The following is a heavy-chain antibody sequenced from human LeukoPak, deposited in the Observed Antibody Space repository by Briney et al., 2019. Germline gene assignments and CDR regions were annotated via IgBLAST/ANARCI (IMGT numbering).Heavy chain of an antibody. V-gene: IGHV4-34*01. Sequence: SETLSLTCAVYGGSFSGYYWSWIRQPPGKGLEWIGEINHSGSTNYNPSLKSRVTISVDTSMNQFSLKLSSVTAADTAVYYCARTYVVVIALNWFDPWGQGTLVTVSS. CDR2: INHSGST. D-gene: IGHD2-21*01. CDR1: GGSFSGYY. J-gene: IGHJ5*02. CDR3: ARTYVVVIALNWFDP.